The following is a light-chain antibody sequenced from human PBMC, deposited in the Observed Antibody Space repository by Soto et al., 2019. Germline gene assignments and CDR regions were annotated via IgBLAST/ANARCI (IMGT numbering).Light chain of an antibody. V-gene: IGKV3D-20*02. CDR1: QIVVSSN. J-gene: IGKJ5*01. Sequence: EIVLTQSPRPLPLSPGERATLSCRASQIVVSSNLAWYQQKPGKAPGLLIYDAYSRATGIPPRFSGSGAGTDFTLTISSLEPEDSAVYYCQHRHKCPLTFGQGTRLEIK. CDR2: DAY. CDR3: QHRHKCPLT.